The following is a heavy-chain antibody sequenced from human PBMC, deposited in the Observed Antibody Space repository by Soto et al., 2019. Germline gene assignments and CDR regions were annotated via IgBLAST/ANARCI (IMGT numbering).Heavy chain of an antibody. CDR1: GYSFIDYH. CDR3: ARGDSTDCSNGVCSFFYNHDMDV. D-gene: IGHD2-8*01. J-gene: IGHJ6*02. Sequence: ASVKVSCKASGYSFIDYHIHWVRQAPGQGLEWLGRINPKSGGTSTAQKFQGRVTMTTDTSISTASMELTRLTSDDTAIYYCARGDSTDCSNGVCSFFYNHDMDVWGQGTTVTV. CDR2: INPKSGGT. V-gene: IGHV1-2*06.